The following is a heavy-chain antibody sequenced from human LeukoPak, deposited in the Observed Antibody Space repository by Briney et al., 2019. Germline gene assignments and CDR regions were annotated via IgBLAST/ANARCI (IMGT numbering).Heavy chain of an antibody. Sequence: GGSLRLSCAASGFPFTTYAMNWVRQAPGKGLEWVSVISSTGYTTYYADSVKDRFTVSRDNPQNTLYLQMNSLRAEDTAVYYCAKRRDSSARAFDYWGQGTLVTVSS. V-gene: IGHV3-23*01. J-gene: IGHJ4*02. CDR1: GFPFTTYA. CDR2: ISSTGYTT. D-gene: IGHD6-6*01. CDR3: AKRRDSSARAFDY.